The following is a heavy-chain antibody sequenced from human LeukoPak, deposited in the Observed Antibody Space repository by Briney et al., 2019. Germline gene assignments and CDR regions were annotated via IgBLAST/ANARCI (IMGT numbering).Heavy chain of an antibody. CDR2: INHSGTT. J-gene: IGHJ4*02. V-gene: IGHV4-34*01. D-gene: IGHD6-13*01. CDR1: GGSFSGFY. Sequence: PSETLSLTCAVYGGSFSGFYWSWIHQSPGKGLEWIGEINHSGTTNYNPSLKSRVTISVDKSKNQFSLNLSSVTAADTAVYYCARVVISSNWVTHLDYWAQGTLVTVSS. CDR3: ARVVISSNWVTHLDY.